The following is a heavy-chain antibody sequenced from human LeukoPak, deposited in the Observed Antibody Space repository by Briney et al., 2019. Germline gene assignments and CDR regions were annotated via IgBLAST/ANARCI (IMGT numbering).Heavy chain of an antibody. D-gene: IGHD3-22*01. CDR2: IRGKAYGGTT. Sequence: GGSLRLSCTASGFTFGDYAMSWFRQAPGKGLEWVGFIRGKAYGGTTEYAASVKGRFTISRDDSKSIAYLQMNSLKTEDTAVYYCTRGEVEYYYDSSGYAILDYWGQGTLVTVSS. V-gene: IGHV3-49*03. J-gene: IGHJ4*02. CDR1: GFTFGDYA. CDR3: TRGEVEYYYDSSGYAILDY.